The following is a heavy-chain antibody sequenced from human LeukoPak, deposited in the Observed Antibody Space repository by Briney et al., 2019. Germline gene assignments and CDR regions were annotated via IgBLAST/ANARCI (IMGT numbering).Heavy chain of an antibody. CDR3: ARHGNWDPFDY. Sequence: PSGTLSLTCTVSGDSINSSDYYWAWIRQPPGVGLEWIATIYYSRSTYYKPSLKSRLTISVDSSKNQFSLKMNSVTAADTAVYYCARHGNWDPFDYWGQGTLVTVSS. D-gene: IGHD7-27*01. V-gene: IGHV4-39*01. CDR2: IYYSRST. CDR1: GDSINSSDYY. J-gene: IGHJ4*02.